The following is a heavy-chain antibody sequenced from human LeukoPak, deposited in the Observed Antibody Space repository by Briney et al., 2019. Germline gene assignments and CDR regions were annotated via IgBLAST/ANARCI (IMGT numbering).Heavy chain of an antibody. CDR2: ISYDGSNK. CDR1: GFTFSSHA. Sequence: GGSLRLSCVASGFTFSSHAMCWVRRAPGKGLEWVAVISYDGSNKFYADSVKGRFAISRDNSKNTLYLQMNSLRAEDTAVYYCAKAGYSSGWRNFDYWGQGTLVTVSS. CDR3: AKAGYSSGWRNFDY. V-gene: IGHV3-30*18. J-gene: IGHJ4*02. D-gene: IGHD6-19*01.